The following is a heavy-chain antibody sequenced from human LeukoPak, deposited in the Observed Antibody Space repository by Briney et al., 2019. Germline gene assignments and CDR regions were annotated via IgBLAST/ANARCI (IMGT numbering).Heavy chain of an antibody. Sequence: PGGSLRLSCAASGFTFSSYSMNWVRQAPGKGLEWVSSISSSSSYIYYADSVKGRFTISRDNAKNSLYLQMNSLRAEDTAVYYCARDLSPGACLDYWGQGTLVTVSS. CDR1: GFTFSSYS. CDR2: ISSSSSYI. CDR3: ARDLSPGACLDY. J-gene: IGHJ4*02. V-gene: IGHV3-21*01. D-gene: IGHD2-2*01.